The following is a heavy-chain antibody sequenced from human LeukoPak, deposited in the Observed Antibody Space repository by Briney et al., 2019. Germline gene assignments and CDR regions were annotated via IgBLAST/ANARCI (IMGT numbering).Heavy chain of an antibody. CDR3: ARQTGSGLFILP. Sequence: SETLSLTCTVSGVSISSSNSYWGWIRQPPGKGLEWIGSIYYSGDTYYNASLKSQVSISIDTSKNQFSLRLTSVTAADTAVYYCARQTGSGLFILPGGQGTLVTVSS. CDR1: GVSISSSNSY. J-gene: IGHJ4*02. CDR2: IYYSGDT. D-gene: IGHD3/OR15-3a*01. V-gene: IGHV4-39*01.